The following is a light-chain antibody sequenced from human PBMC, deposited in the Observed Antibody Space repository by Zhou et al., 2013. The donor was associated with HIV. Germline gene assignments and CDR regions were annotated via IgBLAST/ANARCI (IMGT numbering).Light chain of an antibody. V-gene: IGKV2-24*01. CDR2: QIS. J-gene: IGKJ2*01. CDR1: QSLVYTDGNTY. CDR3: MQALQTPQT. Sequence: VMTQSPLSLAVSPGQPASVSCRASQSLVYTDGNTYLNWFQQRPGQPPRLLIYQISNRFSGVPDRFSGSGTGTDFTLKISRVEAEDVGVYYCMQALQTPQTFGQGTKLEIK.